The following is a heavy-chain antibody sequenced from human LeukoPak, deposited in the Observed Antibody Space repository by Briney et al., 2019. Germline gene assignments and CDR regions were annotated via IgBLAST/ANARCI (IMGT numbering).Heavy chain of an antibody. Sequence: SETLSLTCTVSGGSISSGSYYWSWTRQPAGKGLEWIGRIYTSGSTNYNPSLKSRVTISVDTSKNQFSLKLSSVTAADTAVYYCARSSAAAAAPDYWGQGTLVTVSS. V-gene: IGHV4-61*02. CDR1: GGSISSGSYY. CDR3: ARSSAAAAAPDY. J-gene: IGHJ4*02. CDR2: IYTSGST. D-gene: IGHD6-13*01.